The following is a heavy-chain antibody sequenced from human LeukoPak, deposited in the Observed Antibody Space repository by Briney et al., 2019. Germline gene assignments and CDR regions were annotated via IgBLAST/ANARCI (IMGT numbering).Heavy chain of an antibody. CDR2: MYGHGDK. V-gene: IGHV2-5*01. Sequence: SGPTLVNPTQTLRLTCTFSGFSLTPSGVGVGWIRQPPGKAREWLVVMYGHGDKRYNTSLKSRLTITKDTSKNQVGLTMTNMDPVDTATYYCTLNEVAYYFDYWGQGALVTVSS. J-gene: IGHJ4*02. CDR3: TLNEVAYYFDY. CDR1: GFSLTPSGVG.